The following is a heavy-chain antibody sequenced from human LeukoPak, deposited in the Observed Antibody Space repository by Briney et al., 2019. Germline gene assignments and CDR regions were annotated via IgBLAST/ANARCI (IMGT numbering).Heavy chain of an antibody. Sequence: GGSLRLSCAASGFTFNSYSMSWVRQAPGKGLEWVSTIPGSVDNTFYADSVKGRFTMSRDNSKNTLYLQMNSLRAEDTAVYYCARGAYSGGWAFDIWGQGTVVTVSS. CDR3: ARGAYSGGWAFDI. CDR2: IPGSVDNT. J-gene: IGHJ3*02. V-gene: IGHV3-23*01. CDR1: GFTFNSYS. D-gene: IGHD6-19*01.